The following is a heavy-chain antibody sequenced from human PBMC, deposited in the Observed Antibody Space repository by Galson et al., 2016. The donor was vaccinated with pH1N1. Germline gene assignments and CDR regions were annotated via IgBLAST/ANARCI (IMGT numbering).Heavy chain of an antibody. Sequence: SVKVSCKASGFTFSNHGINWVRQAPGQGLGWMGWINTKTGNPTYAQGFTGRFVFSLDTSVNTAYLQINSLKADDTAVYYCARETPSPSPTVLRYFDWSRGRSALDMWGRVTLVTVSS. CDR2: INTKTGNP. V-gene: IGHV7-4-1*02. CDR1: GFTFSNHG. D-gene: IGHD3-9*01. CDR3: ARETPSPSPTVLRYFDWSRGRSALDM. J-gene: IGHJ3*02.